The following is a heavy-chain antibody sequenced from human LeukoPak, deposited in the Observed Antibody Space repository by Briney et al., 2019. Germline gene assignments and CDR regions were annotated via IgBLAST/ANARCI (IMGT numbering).Heavy chain of an antibody. J-gene: IGHJ6*02. Sequence: GGSLRLSCAASGFTFSNYAMTWVRQAPGKGLEWVSVISASGGSTYYADSVKGRFTISRDNSKNTLYLQMNSLRAEDTAVYYCAKSKETYNFYGMDVWGQGTTVTVSS. CDR2: ISASGGST. CDR3: AKSKETYNFYGMDV. CDR1: GFTFSNYA. V-gene: IGHV3-23*01.